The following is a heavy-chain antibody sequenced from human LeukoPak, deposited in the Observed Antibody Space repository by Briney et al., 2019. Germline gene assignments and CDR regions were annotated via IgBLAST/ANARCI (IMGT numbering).Heavy chain of an antibody. Sequence: SETLSLTCAVPGYSISSSDYWGWIRQPPGKGLEWIASIYYSGSTHYNPSLKSRVTISVDTSKRQFSLNVNSVTAADTAIYYCAKNSSGSGFDVWVQGTMVTVSS. J-gene: IGHJ3*01. CDR3: AKNSSGSGFDV. CDR2: IYYSGST. D-gene: IGHD6-19*01. V-gene: IGHV4-38-2*01. CDR1: GYSISSSDY.